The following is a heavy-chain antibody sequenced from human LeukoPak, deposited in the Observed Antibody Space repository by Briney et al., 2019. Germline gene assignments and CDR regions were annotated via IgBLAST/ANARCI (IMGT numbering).Heavy chain of an antibody. Sequence: GGSLRLSCAASGFTFSSYWMHWVRQAPGKGLVWVSRINSDGSSTSYADSVKGRFTISRDNAKNTLYLQMNSLRAEDTAVYYCASSGGNDYGDYEFDYWGQGTLVTVSS. J-gene: IGHJ4*02. CDR3: ASSGGNDYGDYEFDY. CDR2: INSDGSST. D-gene: IGHD4-17*01. CDR1: GFTFSSYW. V-gene: IGHV3-74*01.